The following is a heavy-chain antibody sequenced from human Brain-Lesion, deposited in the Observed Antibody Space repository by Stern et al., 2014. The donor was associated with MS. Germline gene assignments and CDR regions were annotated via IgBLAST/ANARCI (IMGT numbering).Heavy chain of an antibody. Sequence: QLVQSGAEVKKPGASVKVSCKTSGYIFTGYYIHWVRQAPGQGLEWMAWINPNTGGTKYAQKFQGRVTMSRDTSISTAYVELSSLTSDDTAVYYCARDQRGITIFGVVTDYYYLGMDVWGQGTKVTVSS. D-gene: IGHD3-3*01. J-gene: IGHJ6*02. CDR2: INPNTGGT. CDR3: ARDQRGITIFGVVTDYYYLGMDV. CDR1: GYIFTGYY. V-gene: IGHV1-2*02.